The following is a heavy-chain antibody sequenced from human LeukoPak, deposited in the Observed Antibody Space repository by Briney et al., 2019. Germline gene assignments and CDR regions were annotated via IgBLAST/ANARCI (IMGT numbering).Heavy chain of an antibody. CDR3: ARLGKEVTYRAYYLDY. D-gene: IGHD1-26*01. V-gene: IGHV4-59*08. J-gene: IGHJ4*02. Sequence: SETLSLTCTVSGGSISTDYWSWIRQPPGKGLEYIAFIHHSGHTNYNPSLKSRVTISIDTSKNQLSLKLSSVTAADTAVYYCARLGKEVTYRAYYLDYWGQGTLVTVSS. CDR1: GGSISTDY. CDR2: IHHSGHT.